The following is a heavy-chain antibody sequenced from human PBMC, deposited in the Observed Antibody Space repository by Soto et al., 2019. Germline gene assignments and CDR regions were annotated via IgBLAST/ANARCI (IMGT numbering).Heavy chain of an antibody. CDR2: IYYSGST. CDR3: ARLLLEQWLARFIDY. Sequence: SETLSLTCTVSGGSISSISYYWGWIRQPPGKGLEWIGSIYYSGSTYYNPSLKSRVTISVDTSKNQFSLKLSSVTAADTAVYYCARLLLEQWLARFIDYWGQGTLVTVSS. CDR1: GGSISSISYY. V-gene: IGHV4-39*01. D-gene: IGHD6-19*01. J-gene: IGHJ4*02.